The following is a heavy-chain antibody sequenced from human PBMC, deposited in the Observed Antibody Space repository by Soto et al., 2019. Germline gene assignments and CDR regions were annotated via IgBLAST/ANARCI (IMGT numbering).Heavy chain of an antibody. J-gene: IGHJ4*02. CDR1: GYTFTSYA. CDR2: INAGNGNT. CDR3: ARDGLQFWTRAYFDY. V-gene: IGHV1-3*01. D-gene: IGHD5-12*01. Sequence: QVQLVQSGAEVKKPGASVKVSCKASGYTFTSYAMHWVRQAPGQRLEWMGWINAGNGNTKYSQKFQGRVTITRDTSSSTAYMELSSLRSEDTAVYYCARDGLQFWTRAYFDYWGQGTLVTVSS.